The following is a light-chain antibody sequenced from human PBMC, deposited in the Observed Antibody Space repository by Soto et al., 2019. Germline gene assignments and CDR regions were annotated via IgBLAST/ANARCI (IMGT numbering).Light chain of an antibody. V-gene: IGLV1-40*01. CDR2: GNS. CDR1: SSNIGAGYD. Sequence: QSVLTQPPSVSRAPGQRVTISCTGSSSNIGAGYDVHWYQQLPGTAPKLLIYGNSNRPSGVPDRFSGSKSGTSASLAITGLQAEDEAEYYCQSYDSSLSAVVFGGGTKLTVL. CDR3: QSYDSSLSAVV. J-gene: IGLJ2*01.